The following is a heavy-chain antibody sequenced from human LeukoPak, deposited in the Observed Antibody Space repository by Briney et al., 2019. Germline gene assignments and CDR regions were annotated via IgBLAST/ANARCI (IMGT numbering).Heavy chain of an antibody. D-gene: IGHD2-15*01. Sequence: SVKVSCKASGGTFSSYAISWVRQAPGQGLEWMGRIIPIFGTANYAQKFQGRVTITTDEPTSTAYMELSSLRSEDTAVYYCARDHCSGGSCYSSYFDYWGQGTLVTVSS. J-gene: IGHJ4*02. CDR3: ARDHCSGGSCYSSYFDY. V-gene: IGHV1-69*05. CDR2: IIPIFGTA. CDR1: GGTFSSYA.